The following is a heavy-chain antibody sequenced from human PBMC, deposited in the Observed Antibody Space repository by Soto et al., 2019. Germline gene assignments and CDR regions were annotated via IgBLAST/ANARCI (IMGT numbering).Heavy chain of an antibody. D-gene: IGHD7-27*01. CDR1: GGSISSAAYC. J-gene: IGHJ4*02. V-gene: IGHV4-30-4*01. Sequence: QVQLQESGPRLVSPSQTLSLTCTVSGGSISSAAYCWSWIRQSPDKGLEWIGHIYDGGTTYSSPSLTRRVTTSADTSETQFSLKLSSVSAADTAVYYCARGPSGDKIDYWGQGIQVTVSS. CDR2: IYDGGTT. CDR3: ARGPSGDKIDY.